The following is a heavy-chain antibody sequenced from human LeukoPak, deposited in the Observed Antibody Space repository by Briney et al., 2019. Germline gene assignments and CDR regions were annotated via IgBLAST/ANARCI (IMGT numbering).Heavy chain of an antibody. V-gene: IGHV3-9*03. CDR1: GFNFNDYA. D-gene: IGHD2-2*01. J-gene: IGHJ2*01. Sequence: GGSLRLSCAASGFNFNDYAMHWVRQAPGEGLEWVSGISWNSGTVAYADSVKGRFTISRDNSKKSLYLQMNSLRAEDMALYYCAKASADWYFDLWGRGTLVTVSS. CDR2: ISWNSGTV. CDR3: AKASADWYFDL.